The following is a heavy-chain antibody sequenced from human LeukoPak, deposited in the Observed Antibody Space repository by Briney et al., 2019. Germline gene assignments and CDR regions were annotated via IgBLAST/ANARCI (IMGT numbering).Heavy chain of an antibody. J-gene: IGHJ4*02. D-gene: IGHD3-16*01. CDR2: ISSTSSAI. V-gene: IGHV3-48*01. CDR1: GFTLSSYS. Sequence: QLGGSLRLSCAASGFTLSSYSMNWVRQAPGKGLGWLSYISSTSSAIYYADSLKGRFTISRVKAKNSLYLQMNSLRAEDTAVYYCARVIGSYGDSAYWGQGTLVTVSS. CDR3: ARVIGSYGDSAY.